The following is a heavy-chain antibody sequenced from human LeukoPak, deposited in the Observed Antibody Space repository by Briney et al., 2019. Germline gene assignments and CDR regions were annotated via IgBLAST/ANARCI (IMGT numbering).Heavy chain of an antibody. D-gene: IGHD1-26*01. CDR1: GFSFNTFA. CDR3: ARDVVGATYFD. Sequence: PGGSLRLSCVASGFSFNTFAMTWVRQAPGKGLEWVSIIYSGGSTSYADSVKGRFTISRDNSKNTLYLQMNSLRAEDTAVYYCARDVVGATYFDWGQGTLVTVSS. J-gene: IGHJ4*02. CDR2: IYSGGST. V-gene: IGHV3-53*01.